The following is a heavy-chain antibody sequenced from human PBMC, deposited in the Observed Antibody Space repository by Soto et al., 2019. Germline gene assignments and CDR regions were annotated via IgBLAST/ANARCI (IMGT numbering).Heavy chain of an antibody. D-gene: IGHD2-15*01. J-gene: IGHJ6*02. CDR1: GLTFSSYW. V-gene: IGHV3-7*01. Sequence: GGSLRLSCAASGLTFSSYWMSWVRQAPGKGLEWVANIKQDGSEKHYVDSVKGRFTISRDNAKNSLHLQMNSLRGEDTAVFSCAREGVAGGMDVCGQGTTVTVSS. CDR2: IKQDGSEK. CDR3: AREGVAGGMDV.